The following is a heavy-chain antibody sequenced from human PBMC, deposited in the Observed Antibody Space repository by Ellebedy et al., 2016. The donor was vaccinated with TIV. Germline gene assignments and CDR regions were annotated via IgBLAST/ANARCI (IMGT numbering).Heavy chain of an antibody. V-gene: IGHV3-33*01. CDR3: VRGYDQFDY. CDR1: GFTFGSYG. D-gene: IGHD5-12*01. J-gene: IGHJ4*02. Sequence: GGSLRLXXTPSGFTFGSYGMHWVRQAPGKGLEWVAVIWYDGTNIYYGDSVKGRFTISRDNSKNTLYLQMDSLRAGDTAVYYCVRGYDQFDYWGQGTLVTVPS. CDR2: IWYDGTNI.